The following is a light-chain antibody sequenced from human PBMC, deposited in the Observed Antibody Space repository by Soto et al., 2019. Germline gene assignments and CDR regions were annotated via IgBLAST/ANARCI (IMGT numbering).Light chain of an antibody. Sequence: VLTASPVSVVLTPGERTTLSCRASQSVXSSYFALYRQKPGQAPRVLXAAASSSATDIPDRLSGSGSGTAFTPPISSLEPSDFVSYYSQQEGCKVWTFGQGTKVDI. CDR3: QQEGCKVWT. CDR1: QSVXSSY. CDR2: AAS. V-gene: IGKV3-20*01. J-gene: IGKJ1*01.